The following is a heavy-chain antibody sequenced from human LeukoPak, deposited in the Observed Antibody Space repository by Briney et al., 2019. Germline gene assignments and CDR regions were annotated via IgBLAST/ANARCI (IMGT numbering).Heavy chain of an antibody. CDR2: IYYSGST. CDR1: GGSISSSSYY. Sequence: SETLSLTCTVSGGSISSSSYYWGWIRQPPGKGLEWLGSIYYSGSTYYNPSLKSRVTISVDTSKTQFSLKLSSVTAADTAVYYCARGRGYIRYYYHYMDVWDKGTTVTVSS. CDR3: ARGRGYIRYYYHYMDV. J-gene: IGHJ6*03. D-gene: IGHD2-15*01. V-gene: IGHV4-39*01.